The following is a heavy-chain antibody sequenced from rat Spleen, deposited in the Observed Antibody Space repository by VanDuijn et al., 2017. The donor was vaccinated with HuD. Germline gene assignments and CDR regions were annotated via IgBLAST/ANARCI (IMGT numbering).Heavy chain of an antibody. CDR1: GFTFSDYY. J-gene: IGHJ4*01. CDR2: ISYEGSAT. Sequence: EVQLVESGGGLVQPGRSLKLSCAASGFTFSDYYMAWVRQAPKKGLAWVASISYEGSATYFGDSVKGRFTISRDNAKSTLYLQMDSLRSEDTATYHCTSHRHYTVYIMDAWGQGASVTVSS. V-gene: IGHV5-22*01. CDR3: TSHRHYTVYIMDA. D-gene: IGHD1-1*01.